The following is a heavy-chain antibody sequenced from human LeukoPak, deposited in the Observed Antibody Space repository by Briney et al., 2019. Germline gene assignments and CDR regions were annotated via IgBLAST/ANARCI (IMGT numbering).Heavy chain of an antibody. CDR3: IPLGEVVVGD. Sequence: GGSLRLSCAASGFTFSGSAMHWVRQASGKGLEWVGRIRSKANSYATAYAASVKGRFTISRDDSKNTAYLQMNSLKTEDTAVYYCIPLGEVVVGDWGQGTLVTVSS. V-gene: IGHV3-73*01. CDR1: GFTFSGSA. CDR2: IRSKANSYAT. J-gene: IGHJ4*02. D-gene: IGHD2-2*01.